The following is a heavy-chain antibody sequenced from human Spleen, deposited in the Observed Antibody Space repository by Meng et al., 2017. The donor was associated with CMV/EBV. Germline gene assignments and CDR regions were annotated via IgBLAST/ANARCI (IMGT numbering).Heavy chain of an antibody. D-gene: IGHD7-27*01. Sequence: SCKASGYTFTDHYFHWVRQAPGQGLEWMGWIHPQSGVTNYAQKFQARVTLTRDTSINTGYMELSRLTSDDTAVYYCARDKNWGSDYWGQGSLVTVSS. CDR1: GYTFTDHY. J-gene: IGHJ4*02. V-gene: IGHV1-2*02. CDR2: IHPQSGVT. CDR3: ARDKNWGSDY.